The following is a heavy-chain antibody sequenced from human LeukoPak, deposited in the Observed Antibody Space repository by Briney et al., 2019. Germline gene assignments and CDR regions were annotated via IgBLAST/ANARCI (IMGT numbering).Heavy chain of an antibody. D-gene: IGHD6-19*01. CDR2: IKEDGSEK. CDR3: ARDAAVAGLFDP. V-gene: IGHV3-7*03. Sequence: PGGSLRLSCAASGFTFSIYWMSWVRQAPGKGLEWVANIKEDGSEKYYVDSVKGRFTISRDNAQNSLYLQMNSLRAEDTAVYYCARDAAVAGLFDPWGQGNLVTVSS. CDR1: GFTFSIYW. J-gene: IGHJ5*02.